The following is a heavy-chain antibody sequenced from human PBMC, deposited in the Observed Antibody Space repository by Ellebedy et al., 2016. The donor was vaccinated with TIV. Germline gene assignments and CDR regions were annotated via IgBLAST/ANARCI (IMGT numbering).Heavy chain of an antibody. CDR1: GGSISSSSYY. D-gene: IGHD6-19*01. Sequence: MPSETLSLTCTVSGGSISSSSYYWGWIRQPPGKGLEWIGGFSYSGSTYYNPSLKSRVTISVDTSKNQFSLKLISVTAADPAVYYCARWIVVAGGFDYWGQGTLVTVSS. CDR3: ARWIVVAGGFDY. J-gene: IGHJ4*02. CDR2: FSYSGST. V-gene: IGHV4-39*01.